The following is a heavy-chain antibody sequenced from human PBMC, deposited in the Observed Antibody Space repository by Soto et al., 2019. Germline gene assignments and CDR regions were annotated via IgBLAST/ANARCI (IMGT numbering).Heavy chain of an antibody. CDR3: AKDRGALRWSEEHYYFDY. Sequence: VQLVESGGGLVQPGGSLRLSCAASGFTFSSYGMHWVRQAPGKGLEWVAVISYDGRNKDYADAVKGRFTVSRDNSKNTLYLQTNSLRAEDTAVYYCAKDRGALRWSEEHYYFDYWGQGTLVTVSS. CDR2: ISYDGRNK. J-gene: IGHJ4*02. D-gene: IGHD4-17*01. V-gene: IGHV3-30*18. CDR1: GFTFSSYG.